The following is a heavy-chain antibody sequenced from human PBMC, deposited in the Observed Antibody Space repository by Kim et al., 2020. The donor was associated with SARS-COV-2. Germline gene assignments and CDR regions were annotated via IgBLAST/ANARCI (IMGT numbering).Heavy chain of an antibody. CDR2: ISAYNGNT. D-gene: IGHD3-16*02. CDR3: ARGGVNDYVWGSYRYYGMDV. CDR1: GYTFTSYG. J-gene: IGHJ6*02. V-gene: IGHV1-18*01. Sequence: ASVKVSCKASGYTFTSYGISWVRQAPGQGLEWMGWISAYNGNTNYAQKLQGRVTMTTDTSTSTAYMELRSLRSDDTAVYYCARGGVNDYVWGSYRYYGMDVWGQGTTVTVSS.